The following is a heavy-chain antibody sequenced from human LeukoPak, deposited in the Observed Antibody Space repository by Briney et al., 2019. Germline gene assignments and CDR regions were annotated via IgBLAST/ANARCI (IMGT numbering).Heavy chain of an antibody. CDR3: AKDQVRYYYGMDV. V-gene: IGHV3-30*18. CDR2: ISYDGSNK. CDR1: GFTFSSYG. J-gene: IGHJ6*02. Sequence: GRSLRLSCAASGFTFSSYGMHWVRQAPGKGLEWVAVISYDGSNKYYADSVKGRFTISRDNSKNTLYLQMNSLRAEDTAVYYCAKDQVRYYYGMDVWGQGTTVTVSS.